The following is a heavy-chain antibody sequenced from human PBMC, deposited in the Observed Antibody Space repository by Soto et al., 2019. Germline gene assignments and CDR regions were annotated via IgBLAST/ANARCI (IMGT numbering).Heavy chain of an antibody. D-gene: IGHD6-13*01. CDR2: INPNSGGT. CDR3: ARELNQEQQLVLGYYYGMDV. J-gene: IGHJ6*02. V-gene: IGHV1-2*04. CDR1: GYTFTGYY. Sequence: ASVKVSCKASGYTFTGYYMHWVRQAPGQGLEWMGWINPNSGGTNYAQKFQGWVTMTRDTSISTAYMELSRLRSDDTAVYYCARELNQEQQLVLGYYYGMDVWGQGTTVTVSS.